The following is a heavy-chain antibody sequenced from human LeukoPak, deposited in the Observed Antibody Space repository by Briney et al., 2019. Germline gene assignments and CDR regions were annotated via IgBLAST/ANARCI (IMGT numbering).Heavy chain of an antibody. Sequence: PGGSLRLSCAASGFTFSSYWMSWVRQAPGKGLEWVANIKQDGSEKYYVDSVKGRFTISRDNAKNSLYLQMNSLRVEDTAVYYCSRVTVNQYWSGYSLSGGMDVWGKGTTVTVCS. D-gene: IGHD3-3*01. CDR2: IKQDGSEK. CDR3: SRVTVNQYWSGYSLSGGMDV. V-gene: IGHV3-7*01. CDR1: GFTFSSYW. J-gene: IGHJ6*04.